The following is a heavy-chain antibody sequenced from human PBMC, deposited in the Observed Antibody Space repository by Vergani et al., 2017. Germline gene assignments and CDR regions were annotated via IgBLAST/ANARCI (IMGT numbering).Heavy chain of an antibody. CDR2: IRSKANSYAT. V-gene: IGHV3-73*01. Sequence: EVQLVESGGGLVQPGGSLKLSCAASGFTFSGSAMHWVRQASGKGLEWVGRIRSKANSYATAYAASVKGRFTISRDDSKNTAYLQMNSLKTEDTAVYYCTXPIYGDYVVDWFDPWGQGTLVTVSS. J-gene: IGHJ5*02. CDR3: TXPIYGDYVVDWFDP. D-gene: IGHD4-17*01. CDR1: GFTFSGSA.